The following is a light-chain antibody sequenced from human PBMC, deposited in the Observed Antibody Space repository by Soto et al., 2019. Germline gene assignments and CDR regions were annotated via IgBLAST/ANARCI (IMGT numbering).Light chain of an antibody. Sequence: DIQMTQSPSTLSASVGDRVTITCRASQTFSGWLAWYQQRPGKAPKLLIYKASTLESGVPSRFSGSGSGTEFTLTISILQPDDVATYYCQQYDSFPLTFGGGTKVEIK. CDR2: KAS. J-gene: IGKJ4*01. CDR3: QQYDSFPLT. V-gene: IGKV1-5*03. CDR1: QTFSGW.